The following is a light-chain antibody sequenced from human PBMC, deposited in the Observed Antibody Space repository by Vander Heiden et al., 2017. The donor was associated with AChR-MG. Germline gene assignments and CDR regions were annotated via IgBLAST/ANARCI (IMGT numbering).Light chain of an antibody. V-gene: IGKV4-1*01. CDR2: WAS. CDR3: QQYYRTPLT. CDR1: QSVLSSSNNKNY. Sequence: IVMTQSPDSLAVSLGERATINCKSSQSVLSSSNNKNYLAWYQQKPRQPPRMLIYWASTRESGVPDRCSGSGSGTDFTLTISSLQAEDVAIYYCQQYYRTPLTFGGGTKVEIK. J-gene: IGKJ4*01.